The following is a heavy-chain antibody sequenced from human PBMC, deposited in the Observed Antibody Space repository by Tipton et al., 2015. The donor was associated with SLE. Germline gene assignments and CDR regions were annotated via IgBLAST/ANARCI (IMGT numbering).Heavy chain of an antibody. CDR2: ISRSSDHI. CDR1: GFTFSFYT. V-gene: IGHV3-21*01. Sequence: SLRLSCAASGFTFSFYTMNWVRQAPGKGLEWVSSISRSSDHIYHADSLKGRITISRDNARSILYLQMNSLRAGDTAVDYCARENNYAYYMDVWGKGATVTVSS. J-gene: IGHJ6*03. D-gene: IGHD3-16*01. CDR3: ARENNYAYYMDV.